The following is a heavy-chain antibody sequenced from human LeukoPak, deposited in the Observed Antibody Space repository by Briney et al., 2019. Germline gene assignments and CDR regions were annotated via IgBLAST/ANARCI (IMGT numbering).Heavy chain of an antibody. D-gene: IGHD4-17*01. CDR1: GYTFTSYG. J-gene: IGHJ4*02. CDR2: ISAYNGNT. CDR3: ARGRRDYGDYAFPYFDY. Sequence: GASVKVSCKASGYTFTSYGISWVRQAPGQGLEWMGWISAYNGNTNYAQKLQGRVTMTTDTSTSTAYMELRSLRSDDTAVYYCARGRRDYGDYAFPYFDYWGQGTLVTVSS. V-gene: IGHV1-18*01.